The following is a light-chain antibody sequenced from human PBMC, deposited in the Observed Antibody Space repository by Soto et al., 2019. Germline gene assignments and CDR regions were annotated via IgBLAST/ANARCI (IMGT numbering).Light chain of an antibody. CDR1: TGAVTSGYY. CDR2: STT. Sequence: QAVVTQEPSLTVSPGGTVTLTCDYSTGAVTSGYYPNWFQQKPGQPPRALIYSTTYKHSWTPARFSGSLLGGKAALTLSGVQPEDEADYYCLLFYGDGVVFGGGTKLTVL. CDR3: LLFYGDGVV. J-gene: IGLJ2*01. V-gene: IGLV7-43*01.